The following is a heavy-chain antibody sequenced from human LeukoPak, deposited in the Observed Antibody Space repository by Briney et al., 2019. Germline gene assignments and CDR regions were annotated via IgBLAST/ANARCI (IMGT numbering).Heavy chain of an antibody. V-gene: IGHV4-39*01. CDR2: IYYSGSA. J-gene: IGHJ4*02. Sequence: SETLSLTCTVSGGSISSSSYYWGWIRQPPGKGLEWIGSIYYSGSADYNPSLKSRVTISIDTSKNQFSLKLSSVTAADTAVYYCARRLRMYSSGWYGGIDYWGQGTLITVSS. CDR3: ARRLRMYSSGWYGGIDY. CDR1: GGSISSSSYY. D-gene: IGHD6-19*01.